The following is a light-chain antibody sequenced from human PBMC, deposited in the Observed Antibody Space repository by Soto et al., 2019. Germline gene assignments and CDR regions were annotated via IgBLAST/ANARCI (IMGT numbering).Light chain of an antibody. J-gene: IGLJ1*01. Sequence: QSALTQPASVSGSPGQSITISCTGTSSDIGGYNYVSWYQQHPGKAPKLMIYEVNNRPSGVSHRFSGSKSGNTASLAISGLQAEDEADYYCSSYTSTTTRVFGTGTKLTVL. V-gene: IGLV2-14*01. CDR2: EVN. CDR1: SSDIGGYNY. CDR3: SSYTSTTTRV.